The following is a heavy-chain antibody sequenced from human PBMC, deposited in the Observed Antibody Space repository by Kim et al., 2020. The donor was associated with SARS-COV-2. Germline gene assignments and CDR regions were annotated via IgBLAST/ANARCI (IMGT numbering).Heavy chain of an antibody. CDR1: GGSISSSSYY. D-gene: IGHD6-13*01. CDR2: IYYSGST. V-gene: IGHV4-39*07. Sequence: SETLSLTCTVSGGSISSSSYYWGWIRQPPGKGLEWIGSIYYSGSTYYNPSLKSRVTISVDTSKNQFSLKLSSVTAADTAVYYCARVYYSSSWYYGSRPHNWFDPWGQGTLVTVSS. J-gene: IGHJ5*02. CDR3: ARVYYSSSWYYGSRPHNWFDP.